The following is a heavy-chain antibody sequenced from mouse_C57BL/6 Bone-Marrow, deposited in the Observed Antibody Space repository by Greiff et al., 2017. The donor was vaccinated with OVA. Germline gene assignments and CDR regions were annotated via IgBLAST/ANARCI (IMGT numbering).Heavy chain of an antibody. CDR2: IWSGGGA. J-gene: IGHJ1*03. Sequence: VQLQQSGPGLVQPSQSLSITCTVSGFSLTSYGVHWVRQSPGKGLEWMGVIWSGGGADYNTAFISRLSISKANSKSHVFFKMNSRLADETAIYYGASTVGDGYWYFDVWGTGTTVTVSS. CDR1: GFSLTSYG. CDR3: ASTVGDGYWYFDV. V-gene: IGHV2-2*01. D-gene: IGHD1-1*01.